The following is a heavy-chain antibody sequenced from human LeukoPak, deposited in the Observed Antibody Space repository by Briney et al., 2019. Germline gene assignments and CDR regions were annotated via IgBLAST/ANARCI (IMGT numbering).Heavy chain of an antibody. V-gene: IGHV3-74*01. D-gene: IGHD6-13*01. CDR2: INSDATST. Sequence: PGGSLRLSCAASGPTFSSYWMHWVRQAPGKGLVWVSRINSDATSTSYADSVKGRFTISRDNAKNTLYPQMDSLRGEDTAVYYCARDYSRSWYPDYWGQGTLVTVSS. J-gene: IGHJ4*02. CDR3: ARDYSRSWYPDY. CDR1: GPTFSSYW.